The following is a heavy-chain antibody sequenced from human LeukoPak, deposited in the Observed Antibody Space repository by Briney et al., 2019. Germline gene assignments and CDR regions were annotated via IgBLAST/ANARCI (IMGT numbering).Heavy chain of an antibody. CDR1: GGTFSSYA. Sequence: SVKVSCKASGGTFSSYAISWVRQAPGQGLEWMGGIIPIFGTANYAQKFQGRVTITADKSTSTAYIELSSLRSEDTAVYYCARAYYYYDSSGASDYWGQGTLVTVSS. CDR2: IIPIFGTA. CDR3: ARAYYYYDSSGASDY. D-gene: IGHD3-22*01. V-gene: IGHV1-69*06. J-gene: IGHJ4*02.